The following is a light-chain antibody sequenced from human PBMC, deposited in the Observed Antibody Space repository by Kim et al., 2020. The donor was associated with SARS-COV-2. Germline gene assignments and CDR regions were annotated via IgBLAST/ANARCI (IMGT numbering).Light chain of an antibody. V-gene: IGKV1-9*01. J-gene: IGKJ5*01. CDR3: QQLNSYPR. Sequence: IQLTQSPSSLSASVGDRVTITCRASQGITNYLAWYQQKPGKAPNLLIYAASTLQSGVPSRFSGSGSGTDFTLIISSLQPEDFATYYCQQLNSYPRFGQGTRLEIK. CDR2: AAS. CDR1: QGITNY.